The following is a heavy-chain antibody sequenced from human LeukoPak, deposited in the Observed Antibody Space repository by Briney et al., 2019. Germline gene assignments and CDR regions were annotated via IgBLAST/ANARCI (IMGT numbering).Heavy chain of an antibody. CDR2: ISAYNGNT. V-gene: IGHV1-18*01. Sequence: GASVKVYCLASGFTFTSSGISWVRQAPGQGLKWLGWISAYNGNTNYAQKLQGRVTMTTDTSTSTAYMELRSLRSDDTAVYYCARASYCGGDCYSVHAFDIWGQGTMVTVSS. D-gene: IGHD2-21*02. J-gene: IGHJ3*02. CDR1: GFTFTSSG. CDR3: ARASYCGGDCYSVHAFDI.